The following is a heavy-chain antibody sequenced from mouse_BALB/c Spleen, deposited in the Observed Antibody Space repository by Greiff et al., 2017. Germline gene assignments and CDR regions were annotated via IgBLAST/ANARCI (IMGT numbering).Heavy chain of an antibody. J-gene: IGHJ3*01. D-gene: IGHD2-4*01. CDR1: GFNIKDTY. Sequence: EVQLVESGAELVKPGASVKLSCTASGFNIKDTYMHWVKQRPEQGLEWIGRIDPANGNTKYDPKFQGKATITADTSSNTAYLQLSSLTSEDTAVYYCAIYYDYDDGAYWGQGTLVTVSA. CDR3: AIYYDYDDGAY. V-gene: IGHV14-3*02. CDR2: IDPANGNT.